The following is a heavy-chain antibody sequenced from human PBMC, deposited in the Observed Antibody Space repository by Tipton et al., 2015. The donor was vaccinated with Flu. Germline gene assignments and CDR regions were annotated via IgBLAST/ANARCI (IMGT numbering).Heavy chain of an antibody. J-gene: IGHJ4*02. CDR1: GGSVSSGSYY. V-gene: IGHV4-61*01. CDR3: ARARDTAMGRAFDY. D-gene: IGHD5-18*01. CDR2: IYYSGST. Sequence: TLSLTCTVSGGSVSSGSYYWSWIRQPPGKGLEWIGYIYYSGSTNYNPSLKSRVTISVDTSKNQFSLKLRSVTAADTAVYYCARARDTAMGRAFDYWGQGTLVTVSS.